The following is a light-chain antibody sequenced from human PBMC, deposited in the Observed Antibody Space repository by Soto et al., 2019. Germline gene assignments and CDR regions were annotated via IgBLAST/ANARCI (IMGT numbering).Light chain of an antibody. Sequence: QPVLTQSPSASASLGASVKLTCTLSSGHSSYGIAWLQQQPDNGPRYLMKLNSDGSHTKGDGIPDRFSGSSSGAERYLTISSLQSEDEADYYCQTWASGIRVFGGGTKLTVL. CDR3: QTWASGIRV. V-gene: IGLV4-69*01. J-gene: IGLJ3*02. CDR1: SGHSSYG. CDR2: LNSDGSH.